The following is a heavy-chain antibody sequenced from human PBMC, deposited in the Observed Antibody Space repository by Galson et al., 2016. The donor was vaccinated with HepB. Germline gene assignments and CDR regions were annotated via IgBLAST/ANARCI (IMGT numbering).Heavy chain of an antibody. V-gene: IGHV3-66*01. CDR1: GLTVNSNY. J-gene: IGHJ4*02. D-gene: IGHD6-25*01. Sequence: SLRLSCAASGLTVNSNYMTWVRQAPGKGLEWISVLYSGGDTYYADSVRGRFTISRDTSKNTLYLQMNSLSAEDTAVYYCARRAAEGYFDYWGQGTLVTVTS. CDR2: LYSGGDT. CDR3: ARRAAEGYFDY.